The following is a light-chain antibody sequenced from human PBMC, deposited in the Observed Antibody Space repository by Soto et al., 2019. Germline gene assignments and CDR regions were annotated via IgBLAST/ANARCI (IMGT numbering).Light chain of an antibody. V-gene: IGLV1-40*01. J-gene: IGLJ1*01. CDR1: SANVGSGSD. Sequence: QSVLTQPPSVSGAPGQTVTISCTGSSANVGSGSDVHWYQQVPGAAPKLLIYYNDKRPSGVPDRFSGSKSGPSASLAITGLHAEDEADYYCQTFDTSLSGYVFGSGTKLTVL. CDR3: QTFDTSLSGYV. CDR2: YND.